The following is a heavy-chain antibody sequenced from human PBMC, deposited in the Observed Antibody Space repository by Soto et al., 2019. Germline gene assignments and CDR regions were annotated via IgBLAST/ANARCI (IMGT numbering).Heavy chain of an antibody. J-gene: IGHJ6*02. CDR2: ISGSGGST. CDR3: ATTVATPLDYYYGMDV. CDR1: GFTFSSYA. V-gene: IGHV3-23*01. D-gene: IGHD5-12*01. Sequence: PGGSLRLSCAASGFTFSSYAMSWVRQAPGKGLEWVSAISGSGGSTYYADSVKGRFTISRDNSKNTLYLQMNSLRAEDTAVYYCATTVATPLDYYYGMDVWGQGTTATAP.